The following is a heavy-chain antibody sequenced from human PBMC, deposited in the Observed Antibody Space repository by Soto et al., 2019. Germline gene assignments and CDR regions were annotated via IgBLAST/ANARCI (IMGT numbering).Heavy chain of an antibody. CDR2: IYSGGST. J-gene: IGHJ4*02. D-gene: IGHD5-18*01. Sequence: GGSLRLSCAASGFTVSSNYMSWVRQAPGKGLEWVSVIYSGGSTYYADSVKGRFTISRDNSKTTLYLQMNSLRAEDTAVYYGARSIQLWFGYFDYWGQGTLVTVSS. CDR1: GFTVSSNY. CDR3: ARSIQLWFGYFDY. V-gene: IGHV3-53*01.